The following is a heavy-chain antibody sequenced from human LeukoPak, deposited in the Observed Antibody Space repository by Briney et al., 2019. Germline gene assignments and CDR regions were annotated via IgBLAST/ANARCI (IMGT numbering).Heavy chain of an antibody. D-gene: IGHD6-19*01. Sequence: ASVKVSCKASGYTFTGYYMHWVRQAPGQGLEWMGWINPNSGGTNYAQKFQGRVTMTRDTSISTAYMELSRLRSDDTAVYYCARRTGNSSGWYTSDAFDIWGQGTMVTVSS. V-gene: IGHV1-2*02. CDR1: GYTFTGYY. CDR3: ARRTGNSSGWYTSDAFDI. J-gene: IGHJ3*02. CDR2: INPNSGGT.